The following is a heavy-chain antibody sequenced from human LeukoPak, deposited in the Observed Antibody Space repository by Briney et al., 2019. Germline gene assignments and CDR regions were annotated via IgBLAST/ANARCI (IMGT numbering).Heavy chain of an antibody. CDR3: ARGRMVRSITIFGVPSNWFDP. V-gene: IGHV1-2*02. D-gene: IGHD3-3*01. CDR2: INPNSGGT. J-gene: IGHJ5*02. CDR1: GYTFTGYY. Sequence: GASVKVSCKASGYTFTGYYMHWVRQAPGQGLEWMGWINPNSGGTNYAQKFQGRVTMTRDTSISTAYMELSRLRSDDTAVYYCARGRMVRSITIFGVPSNWFDPWGQGTLVTVSS.